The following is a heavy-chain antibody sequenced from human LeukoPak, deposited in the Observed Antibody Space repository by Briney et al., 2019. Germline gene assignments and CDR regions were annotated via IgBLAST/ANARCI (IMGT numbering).Heavy chain of an antibody. V-gene: IGHV4-39*01. CDR2: IYYSAST. D-gene: IGHD2-2*01. CDR1: GGSISSSSYY. Sequence: ASETLSLTCTVPGGSISSSSYYWGWIRQPPGKGLEWIGSIYYSASTYYNPSLKSRVTISVDTSKNQFSLKLSSMTAADTAVYYCARHLDCSSTSCYYPNDAFDIWGQGTMVTVSS. CDR3: ARHLDCSSTSCYYPNDAFDI. J-gene: IGHJ3*02.